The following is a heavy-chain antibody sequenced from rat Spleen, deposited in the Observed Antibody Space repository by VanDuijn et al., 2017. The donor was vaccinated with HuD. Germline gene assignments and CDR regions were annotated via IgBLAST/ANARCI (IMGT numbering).Heavy chain of an antibody. CDR3: VRANRESYAHFDY. D-gene: IGHD1-12*01. CDR1: GLSLTSNS. J-gene: IGHJ2*01. CDR2: IWNNGGT. V-gene: IGHV2-47*01. Sequence: QVQLKESGPGLVQPSQTLSLTCTVSGLSLTSNSVSWIRQPPGKGLEWMGVIWNNGGTDYNSAIKSRLSISRDTSKSQVFLRMNSLQTEDTATYYCVRANRESYAHFDYWGQGVVVTVSS.